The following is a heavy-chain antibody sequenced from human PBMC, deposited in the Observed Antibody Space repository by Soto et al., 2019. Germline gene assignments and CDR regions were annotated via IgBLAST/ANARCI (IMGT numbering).Heavy chain of an antibody. CDR1: GGSISSGGYY. V-gene: IGHV4-31*03. Sequence: QVQLQESGPGLVKPSQTLSLTCTVSGGSISSGGYYWSWIRQHPGKGLEWIGYIYYSGSIYYNPSLKSRVTISVDTSKNQFSLKLSSVTAADTAVYYCARGGSGSYYRGSDIDYWGQGTLVTVSS. J-gene: IGHJ4*02. CDR2: IYYSGSI. D-gene: IGHD3-10*01. CDR3: ARGGSGSYYRGSDIDY.